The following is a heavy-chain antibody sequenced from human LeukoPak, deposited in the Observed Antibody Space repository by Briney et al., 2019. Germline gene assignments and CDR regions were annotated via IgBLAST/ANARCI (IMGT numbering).Heavy chain of an antibody. Sequence: GGSLRLSCAASGFTFSSYWMSWVRQAPGKGLEWVANIKQDGSEKYYVDSVKGRFTISRDNAKNSLYLQMNSLRAEDTAVYYCASVPSGATDYYYYMDVWGKGTTVTVSS. D-gene: IGHD2-15*01. CDR3: ASVPSGATDYYYYMDV. CDR2: IKQDGSEK. CDR1: GFTFSSYW. J-gene: IGHJ6*03. V-gene: IGHV3-7*01.